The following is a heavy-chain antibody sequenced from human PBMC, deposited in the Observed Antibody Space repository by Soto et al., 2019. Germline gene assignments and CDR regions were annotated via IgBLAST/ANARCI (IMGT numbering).Heavy chain of an antibody. CDR1: GFTFSSYG. CDR2: IWYDGSNK. CDR3: ARGRAAADYYYYMDV. D-gene: IGHD6-13*01. Sequence: GGSLRLSCAASGFTFSSYGMHWVRQAPGKGLEWVAVIWYDGSNKYYADSVKGRFTISRDNSKNTLYLQMNSLRAEDTSVYYCARGRAAADYYYYMDVWGKGTTVTVSS. V-gene: IGHV3-33*01. J-gene: IGHJ6*03.